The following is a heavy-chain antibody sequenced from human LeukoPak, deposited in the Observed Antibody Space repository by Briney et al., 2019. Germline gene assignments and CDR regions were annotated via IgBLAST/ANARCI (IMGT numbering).Heavy chain of an antibody. CDR3: ARVVEKQLVLFSRKNWFDP. Sequence: PSQTLSLTCTVSGGSISSGGYYWRWIRQHPGKGLEWIGYIYYSGSTYYNPSLKSRVTISVDTSKNQFSLKLSSVTAADTAVYYCARVVEKQLVLFSRKNWFDPWGQGTLVTVSS. D-gene: IGHD6-13*01. J-gene: IGHJ5*02. CDR1: GGSISSGGYY. V-gene: IGHV4-31*03. CDR2: IYYSGST.